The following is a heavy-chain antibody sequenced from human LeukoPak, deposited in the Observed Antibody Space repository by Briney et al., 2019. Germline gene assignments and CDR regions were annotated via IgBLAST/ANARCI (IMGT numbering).Heavy chain of an antibody. V-gene: IGHV3-74*01. CDR1: GFTFSSYW. Sequence: GGSLRLSCAASGFTFSSYWMHLVRQVPGQGLVWVSHIDGDGRITNYGDSVKGRFTISRDNAKNILYLQMNSLRAEDTAVYSCARDSPRTGPWGQGILVTVSS. CDR3: ARDSPRTGP. D-gene: IGHD1-1*01. J-gene: IGHJ5*02. CDR2: IDGDGRIT.